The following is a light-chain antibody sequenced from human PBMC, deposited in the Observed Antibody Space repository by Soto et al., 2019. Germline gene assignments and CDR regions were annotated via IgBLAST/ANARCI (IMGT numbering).Light chain of an antibody. V-gene: IGLV2-11*01. J-gene: IGLJ2*01. CDR2: DVS. CDR1: SSDVGGYNY. CDR3: CSYAGSYTPHVG. Sequence: QSALTQPRSVSGSPGQSVTLSCTGTSSDVGGYNYVSWYQQHPGKAPKLMIYDVSKRPSGVPDRFSGSKSGNTASLTISGLQAEDEADYYCCSYAGSYTPHVGFGGGTKLTVL.